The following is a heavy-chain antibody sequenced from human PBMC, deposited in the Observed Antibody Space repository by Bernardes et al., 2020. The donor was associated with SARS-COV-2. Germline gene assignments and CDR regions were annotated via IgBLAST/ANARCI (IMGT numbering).Heavy chain of an antibody. D-gene: IGHD3-16*01. V-gene: IGHV3-23*01. CDR3: VKDHSVGSLGYFGS. CDR2: IGAGT. CDR1: GFTFTTYV. J-gene: IGHJ4*02. Sequence: GGSLRLSCAASGFTFTTYVMSWVRQAPGKGLELVSCIGAGTYYADSVKGRFTLSSDTFKNTVYLQMNNLRVEDTAVYYCVKDHSVGSLGYFGSWGQGTLVTVSS.